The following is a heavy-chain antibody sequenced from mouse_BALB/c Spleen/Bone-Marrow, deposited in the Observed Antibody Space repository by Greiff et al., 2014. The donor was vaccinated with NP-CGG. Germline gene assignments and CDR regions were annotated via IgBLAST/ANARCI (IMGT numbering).Heavy chain of an antibody. V-gene: IGHV1-9*01. Sequence: QVQLQQSGAELMKPGATVKISCKATGYTFSSYWIEWVKQRPRHGLEWIGEILPGSGSTNYNEKFKGKATFTADTYSNTAYMQLSSLTSEDSAVYYCAREDGLWYFDVWGAGTTVTVSS. CDR1: GYTFSSYW. CDR3: AREDGLWYFDV. CDR2: ILPGSGST. D-gene: IGHD1-1*01. J-gene: IGHJ1*01.